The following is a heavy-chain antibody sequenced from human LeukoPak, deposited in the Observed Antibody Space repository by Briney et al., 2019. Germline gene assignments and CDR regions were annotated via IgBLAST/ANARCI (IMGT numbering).Heavy chain of an antibody. Sequence: ASVKVSCKASGYTFTSYYMHWVRQAPGQGLEWMGVINPSGGSTTNAQKFQGRVIMTRDKSTSTVYMELSSLRSEDTAVYYCARALPHRRLMDTTMEQHWFDPWGQGTLATVSS. CDR2: INPSGGST. CDR3: ARALPHRRLMDTTMEQHWFDP. CDR1: GYTFTSYY. V-gene: IGHV1-46*01. J-gene: IGHJ5*02. D-gene: IGHD5-18*01.